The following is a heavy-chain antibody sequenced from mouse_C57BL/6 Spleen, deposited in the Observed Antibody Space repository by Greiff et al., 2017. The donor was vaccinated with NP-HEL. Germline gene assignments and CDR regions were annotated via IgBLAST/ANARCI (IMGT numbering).Heavy chain of an antibody. CDR1: GFTFSSYT. D-gene: IGHD1-1*01. V-gene: IGHV5-9*01. Sequence: EVQLVESGGGLVKPGGSLKLSCAASGFTFSSYTMSWVRQTPEKRLEWVATISGGGGNTYYPDSVKGRFTISRDNAKNTLYLQMSSLRSEDTALYYCAVGSSYYFDYWGQGTTLTVSS. J-gene: IGHJ2*01. CDR3: AVGSSYYFDY. CDR2: ISGGGGNT.